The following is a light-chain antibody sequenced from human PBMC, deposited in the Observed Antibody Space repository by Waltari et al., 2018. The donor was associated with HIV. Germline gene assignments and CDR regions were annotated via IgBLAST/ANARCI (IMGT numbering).Light chain of an antibody. J-gene: IGLJ3*02. Sequence: QSVLTQPPSVSAAPGQKVTISCSGSSSNIGNTSVSWYQQLPGPAPKLLLDDNNKRPSGIPDRFSCSKSGTSATLGITGLQAGDEADYYCGTWDSSLSADVFGGGTKLAVL. V-gene: IGLV1-51*01. CDR3: GTWDSSLSADV. CDR2: DNN. CDR1: SSNIGNTS.